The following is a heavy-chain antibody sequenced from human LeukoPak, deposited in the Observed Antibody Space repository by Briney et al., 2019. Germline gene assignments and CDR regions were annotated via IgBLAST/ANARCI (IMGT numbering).Heavy chain of an antibody. CDR3: ASWYGIAVADPGYLDY. Sequence: AGRSLRLSCAASGFTFSSYAMHWVRQAPGKGLVRVAVISYDGSNKYYADSVKGRFTISRDNSKNTLYLQMNSLRAEDTAVYYCASWYGIAVADPGYLDYWGQGTLVTVSS. D-gene: IGHD6-19*01. CDR2: ISYDGSNK. V-gene: IGHV3-30*04. J-gene: IGHJ4*02. CDR1: GFTFSSYA.